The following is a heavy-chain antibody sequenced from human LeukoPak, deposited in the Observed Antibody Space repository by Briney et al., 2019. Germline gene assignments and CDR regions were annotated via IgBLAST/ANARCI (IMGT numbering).Heavy chain of an antibody. CDR3: ARDHEVSSSSFDY. Sequence: SETLSLTCTVSRGSVNSNSYYWGWIRQPPGKGLEWIGTIYYSGNTHYNPSLESRVTISVDTSKNQFSLKLTSVTAADTAVYYCARDHEVSSSSFDYWGQGTLVTVSS. V-gene: IGHV4-39*07. CDR2: IYYSGNT. D-gene: IGHD6-6*01. CDR1: RGSVNSNSYY. J-gene: IGHJ4*02.